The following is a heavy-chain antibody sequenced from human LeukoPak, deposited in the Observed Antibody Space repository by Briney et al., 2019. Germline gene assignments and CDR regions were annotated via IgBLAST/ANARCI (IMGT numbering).Heavy chain of an antibody. CDR3: ARDTLLWFGELGYYGMDV. CDR1: GFTFSDYY. D-gene: IGHD3-10*01. V-gene: IGHV3-11*01. J-gene: IGHJ6*02. Sequence: GGSLRLSCAASGFTFSDYYMSWIRQAPGKGLEWVSYISSSGSTIYYADSVKGRFTISRDNAKNSLYLQMNSLRAEDTAVYYCARDTLLWFGELGYYGMDVWGQGTTVTVSS. CDR2: ISSSGSTI.